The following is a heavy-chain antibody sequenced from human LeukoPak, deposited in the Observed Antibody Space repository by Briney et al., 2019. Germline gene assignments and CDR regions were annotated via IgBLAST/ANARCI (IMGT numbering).Heavy chain of an antibody. CDR3: AKVAYYGSGSSHFDY. J-gene: IGHJ4*02. Sequence: GGSLRLSCAASGFTFSSYAMSWVRQAPGKGLEWVSAIGGSGGSTYYADSVKGRFTISRDNSKNTLYLQMNSLRAEDTAVYYCAKVAYYGSGSSHFDYWGQGTLVTVSS. CDR1: GFTFSSYA. V-gene: IGHV3-23*01. CDR2: IGGSGGST. D-gene: IGHD3-10*01.